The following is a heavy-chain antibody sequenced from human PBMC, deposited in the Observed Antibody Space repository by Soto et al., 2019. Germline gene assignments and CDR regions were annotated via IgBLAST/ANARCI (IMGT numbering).Heavy chain of an antibody. CDR1: GFTFTSSA. D-gene: IGHD3-9*01. CDR3: AAGILTGYYNSAFDI. V-gene: IGHV1-58*02. Sequence: EASVKVSCEASGFTFTSSAMQWVRQARGQRLEWIGWIVVGSGNTNYAQKFQERVTITRDMSTSTAYMELSSLRSEDTAVYYCAAGILTGYYNSAFDIWGQGTMVTVSS. J-gene: IGHJ3*02. CDR2: IVVGSGNT.